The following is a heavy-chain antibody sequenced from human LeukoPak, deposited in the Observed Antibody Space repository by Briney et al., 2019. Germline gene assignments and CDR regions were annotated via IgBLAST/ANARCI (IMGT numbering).Heavy chain of an antibody. D-gene: IGHD3-10*01. Sequence: SETLSLTCTVSGGSISSYYWSWIRQPPGKGLEWIGYIYYSGSTNYNPPLKSRVTISVDTSKNQFSLKLSSVTAADTAVYYCARWGEYGSGSYYNQGPNWFDPWGQGTLVTVSS. J-gene: IGHJ5*02. CDR2: IYYSGST. CDR3: ARWGEYGSGSYYNQGPNWFDP. V-gene: IGHV4-59*01. CDR1: GGSISSYY.